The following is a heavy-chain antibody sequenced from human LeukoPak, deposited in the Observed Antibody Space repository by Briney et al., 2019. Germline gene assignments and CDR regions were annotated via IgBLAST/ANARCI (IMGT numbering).Heavy chain of an antibody. CDR1: GGSISSYY. CDR2: IYYSGST. J-gene: IGHJ4*02. V-gene: IGHV4-59*01. CDR3: ARGLKKDVDTAAYDY. Sequence: SETLSLTCTVSGGSISSYYWSWIRQPPGKGLEWIGYIYYSGSTNYNPSLKSRVTISVDTSKNQFSLKLSSVTAADTAVYYCARGLKKDVDTAAYDYWGQGTLVTVSS. D-gene: IGHD5-18*01.